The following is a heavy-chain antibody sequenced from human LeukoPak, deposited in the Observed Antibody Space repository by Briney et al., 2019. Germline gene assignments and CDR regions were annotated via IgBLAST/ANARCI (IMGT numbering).Heavy chain of an antibody. CDR3: ASRYYYDSSGYYTILFDYFDY. V-gene: IGHV4-34*01. CDR2: INHSGST. J-gene: IGHJ4*02. D-gene: IGHD3-22*01. CDR1: GGSFSGYY. Sequence: PSETLSLTCAVYGGSFSGYYWSWIRQPPGRGLEWNGEINHSGSTNYNPSLKSRVTISVNTSKNQFSLKLSSVTAADTAVYYCASRYYYDSSGYYTILFDYFDYWGQGTLVTVS.